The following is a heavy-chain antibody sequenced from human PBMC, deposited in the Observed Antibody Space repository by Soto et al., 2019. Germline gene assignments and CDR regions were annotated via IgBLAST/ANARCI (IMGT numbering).Heavy chain of an antibody. Sequence: SETLSLTCAVYGGSFSGYYWSWIRQPPGKGLEWIGEINHSGSTNYNPSLKSRVTISVDTSKNQFSLKLSSVTAADTAVYYCARGAVNSSGSSPGFYYFDYWGQGTLVTVSS. V-gene: IGHV4-34*01. CDR2: INHSGST. CDR3: ARGAVNSSGSSPGFYYFDY. CDR1: GGSFSGYY. D-gene: IGHD3-22*01. J-gene: IGHJ4*02.